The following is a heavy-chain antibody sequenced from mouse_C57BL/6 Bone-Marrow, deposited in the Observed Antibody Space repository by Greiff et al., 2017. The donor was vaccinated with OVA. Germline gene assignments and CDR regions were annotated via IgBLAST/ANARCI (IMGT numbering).Heavy chain of an antibody. CDR2: IYPGDGDT. J-gene: IGHJ4*01. D-gene: IGHD2-3*01. V-gene: IGHV1-82*01. Sequence: LVESGPELVKPGASVKISCKASGYAFSSSWMNWVKQRPGKGLEWIGRIYPGDGDTNYNGKFKGKATLTADKSSSTAYMQLSSLTSEDSAVYFCATIDGYSYYAMDYWGQGTSVTVSS. CDR1: GYAFSSSW. CDR3: ATIDGYSYYAMDY.